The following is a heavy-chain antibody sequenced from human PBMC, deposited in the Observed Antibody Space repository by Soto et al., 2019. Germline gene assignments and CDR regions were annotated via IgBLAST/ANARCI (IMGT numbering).Heavy chain of an antibody. CDR2: ISSSGSTI. D-gene: IGHD3-10*01. Sequence: VGSLRLSCAASGFTFSSYEMNWVRQAPGKGLEWVSYISSSGSTIYYADSVKGRFTISRDNAKNSLYLQMNSLRAEDTAVYYCAREVVGSGMAVWGQGTLVTVSS. V-gene: IGHV3-48*03. J-gene: IGHJ4*02. CDR1: GFTFSSYE. CDR3: AREVVGSGMAV.